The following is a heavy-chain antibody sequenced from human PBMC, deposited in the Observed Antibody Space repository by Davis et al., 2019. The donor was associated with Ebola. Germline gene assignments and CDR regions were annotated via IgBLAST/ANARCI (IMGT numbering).Heavy chain of an antibody. D-gene: IGHD3-3*01. CDR3: ARLRFLEWLFSSMDV. CDR1: GYTFTAYY. J-gene: IGHJ6*02. V-gene: IGHV1-2*04. Sequence: AASVKVSCKASGYTFTAYYMHWVRQAPGQGLEWMGWINPHTGVTNYAQKFQDWVTMTRDTSINTAYMELRSLRSDDTAVYYCARLRFLEWLFSSMDVWGQGTTVTVSS. CDR2: INPHTGVT.